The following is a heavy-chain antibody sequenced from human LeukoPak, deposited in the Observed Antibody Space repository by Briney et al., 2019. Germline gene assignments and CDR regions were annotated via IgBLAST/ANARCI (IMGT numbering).Heavy chain of an antibody. D-gene: IGHD2-2*01. CDR3: ARVSCSSTSCLFDY. Sequence: PSETLSLTCTVSGGSISSYYWSWIRQPAGKGLEWIGRIYTSGSTNYNPSLKSRVTISVDRSKNQFSLKLSSVTAADTAVYYCARVSCSSTSCLFDYWGQGTLVTVSS. V-gene: IGHV4-4*07. CDR2: IYTSGST. CDR1: GGSISSYY. J-gene: IGHJ4*02.